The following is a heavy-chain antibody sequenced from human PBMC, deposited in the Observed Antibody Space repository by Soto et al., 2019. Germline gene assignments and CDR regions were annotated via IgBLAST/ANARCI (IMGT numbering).Heavy chain of an antibody. V-gene: IGHV4-34*01. CDR3: ARGEGDY. Sequence: WTWIRQPPGKGLEWIGEINHSGSTIYNPSLKSRVTLSVDTSKYQFSLKLSSVSAADTAVYYCARGEGDYWGQGTLVTVSS. J-gene: IGHJ4*02. CDR2: INHSGST.